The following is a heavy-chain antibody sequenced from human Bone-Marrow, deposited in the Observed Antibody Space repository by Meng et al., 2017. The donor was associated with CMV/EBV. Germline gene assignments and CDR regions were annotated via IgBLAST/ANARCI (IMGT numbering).Heavy chain of an antibody. Sequence: SETLSLTCTVSGGSISSSSYYWGWIRQPPGKGLEWIGSIYYSGSTYYNPSLKSRVTISVDTSKNQFSLKLSSVTAADTAVYYCARQEGDYGEHNWSDPWGQGTLVTVSS. V-gene: IGHV4-39*01. CDR2: IYYSGST. CDR1: GGSISSSSYY. J-gene: IGHJ5*02. CDR3: ARQEGDYGEHNWSDP. D-gene: IGHD4-17*01.